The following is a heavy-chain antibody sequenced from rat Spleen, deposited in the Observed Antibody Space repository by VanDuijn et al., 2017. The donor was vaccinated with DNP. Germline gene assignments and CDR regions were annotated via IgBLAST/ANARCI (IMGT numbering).Heavy chain of an antibody. CDR3: ARRGYYDGSYYPPFDY. D-gene: IGHD1-12*02. CDR2: ISYDGSST. Sequence: EVQLVESDGGLVQPGRSLKLSCAASGFTFSDYYMAWVRQPPTKGLEWVATISYDGSSTYYRDSVKGRFTISRDNAKSTLYLQLDSLRSEDTATYYCARRGYYDGSYYPPFDYWGQGVMVTVSS. J-gene: IGHJ2*01. CDR1: GFTFSDYY. V-gene: IGHV5-29*01.